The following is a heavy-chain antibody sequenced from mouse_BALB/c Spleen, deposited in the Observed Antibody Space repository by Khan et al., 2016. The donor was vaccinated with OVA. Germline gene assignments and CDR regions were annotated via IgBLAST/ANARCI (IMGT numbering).Heavy chain of an antibody. V-gene: IGHV1S81*02. D-gene: IGHD2-10*02. CDR1: GYTFTSYY. CDR2: INPNNGDA. CDR3: TRSGYANPFAY. Sequence: QVQLKQSGAELVKPGASVKLSCKASGYTFTSYYMYWVKQRPGQGLEWIGGINPNNGDAHFNEKFKTKATLTVDKFSSTAYMQLSSLTSEDDAVYYCTRSGYANPFAYWGQGTLVTVFA. J-gene: IGHJ3*01.